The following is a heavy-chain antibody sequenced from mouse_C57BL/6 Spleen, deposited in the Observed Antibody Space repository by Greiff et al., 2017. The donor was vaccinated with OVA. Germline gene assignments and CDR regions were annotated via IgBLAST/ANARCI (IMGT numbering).Heavy chain of an antibody. CDR2: ISSGGDYI. CDR1: GFTFSSYA. J-gene: IGHJ4*01. V-gene: IGHV5-9-1*02. CDR3: TRVVITTVVAPYYYAMDY. D-gene: IGHD1-1*01. Sequence: EVMLVESGEGLVKPGGSLKLSCAASGFTFSSYAMSWVRQTPEKRLEWVAYISSGGDYIYYADTVKGRFTISSDNARNTLYLQMSSLKSDDTAMYYCTRVVITTVVAPYYYAMDYWGQGTSVTVSS.